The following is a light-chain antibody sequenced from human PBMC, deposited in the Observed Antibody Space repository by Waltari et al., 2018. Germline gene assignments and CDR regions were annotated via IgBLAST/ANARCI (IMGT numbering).Light chain of an antibody. Sequence: QSALTQPASVSGSPGQSITISCTGTSRHVGGYNYVSWYQQHPGKAPKLMIYEVSNRPSGVSNRFSGSKSGNTASLTISGLQAEDEADYYCSSYTSSSTVFGTGTKVTVL. CDR2: EVS. CDR3: SSYTSSSTV. V-gene: IGLV2-14*01. J-gene: IGLJ1*01. CDR1: SRHVGGYNY.